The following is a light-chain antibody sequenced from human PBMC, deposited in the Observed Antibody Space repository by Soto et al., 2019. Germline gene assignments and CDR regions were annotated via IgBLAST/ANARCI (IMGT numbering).Light chain of an antibody. CDR3: HSYNSIPRT. J-gene: IGKJ1*01. V-gene: IGKV1-27*01. CDR1: QVISEY. Sequence: DIQMAQSPSSLSASIGDRVTITCRASQVISEYLAWYQQRPGNAPNLLIYGASILKSGVPSRFSGSGSGTHFTLTISSLQPEDVATYYCHSYNSIPRTFGQGTTVEIK. CDR2: GAS.